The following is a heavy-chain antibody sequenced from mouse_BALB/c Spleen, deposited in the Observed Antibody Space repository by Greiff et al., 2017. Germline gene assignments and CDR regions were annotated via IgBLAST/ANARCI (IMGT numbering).Heavy chain of an antibody. CDR3: ASTGDYAMDY. D-gene: IGHD4-1*02. V-gene: IGHV14-3*02. Sequence: EVKLMESGAELVKPGASVKLSCTASGFNIKDTYMHWVKQRPEQGLEWIGRIDPANGNTKYDPKFQGKATITADTSSNTAYLQLSSLTSEDTAVYYCASTGDYAMDYWGQGTSVTVSS. CDR1: GFNIKDTY. CDR2: IDPANGNT. J-gene: IGHJ4*01.